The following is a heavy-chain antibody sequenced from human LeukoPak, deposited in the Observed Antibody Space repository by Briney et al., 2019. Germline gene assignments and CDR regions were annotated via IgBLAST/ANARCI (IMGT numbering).Heavy chain of an antibody. CDR1: GFTFSSYA. J-gene: IGHJ4*02. CDR3: AKDQIPSGAEYYFDY. CDR2: ISGSGGSA. Sequence: GGSLRLSCAASGFTFSSYAMSWVRQAPGKGLEWVSAISGSGGSAYYADSVKGRFTISRDNSKNTLYLQMNSLRAEDTAVYYCAKDQIPSGAEYYFDYWGQGTLVTVSS. V-gene: IGHV3-23*01.